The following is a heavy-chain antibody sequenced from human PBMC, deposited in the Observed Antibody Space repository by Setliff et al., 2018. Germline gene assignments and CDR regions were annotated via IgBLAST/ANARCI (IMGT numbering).Heavy chain of an antibody. CDR3: VRAPPNCSGGSCYYMDV. CDR2: INPNGGST. V-gene: IGHV1-46*01. D-gene: IGHD2-15*01. J-gene: IGHJ6*03. Sequence: ASVKVSCKASGYTFTGYFIHWVRQAPGQGLEWMGIINPNGGSTSYAQTFQGRVTMTRDTYTSTVYMELSSLRSEDTAVYYCVRAPPNCSGGSCYYMDVWAKGTTVTVSS. CDR1: GYTFTGYF.